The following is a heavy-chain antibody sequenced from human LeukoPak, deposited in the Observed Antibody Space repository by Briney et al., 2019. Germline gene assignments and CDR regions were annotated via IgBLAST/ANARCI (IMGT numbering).Heavy chain of an antibody. V-gene: IGHV3-23*01. Sequence: GVLRLSCAASGFPFSSYALSWVRPAPGKGLEWVSTISGSGGSTSYADSVKGRFTISRDNSKNTLYLQMNSLRAEDTAVYYCAKDDRIQTRRYSYNYWGQGTLVTVSS. CDR1: GFPFSSYA. D-gene: IGHD5-18*01. CDR2: ISGSGGST. CDR3: AKDDRIQTRRYSYNY. J-gene: IGHJ4*02.